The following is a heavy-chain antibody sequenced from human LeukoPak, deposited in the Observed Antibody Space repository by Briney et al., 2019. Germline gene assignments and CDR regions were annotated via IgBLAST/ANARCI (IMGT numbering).Heavy chain of an antibody. CDR3: AAFYYDPAY. V-gene: IGHV3-74*01. Sequence: GGSLRLSCAASGFTFRTYWMHWVRQAPGKGLGWVSRIIGDGRSTSYADFVKGRFTICRDNAKTTLFLQIHSLRVEDTAVYYCAAFYYDPAYWGERKLVTASS. CDR2: IIGDGRST. D-gene: IGHD3-22*01. CDR1: GFTFRTYW. J-gene: IGHJ4*02.